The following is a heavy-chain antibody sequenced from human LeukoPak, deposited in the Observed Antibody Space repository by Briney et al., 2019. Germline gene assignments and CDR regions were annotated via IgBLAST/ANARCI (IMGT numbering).Heavy chain of an antibody. CDR1: GFTFSSYW. CDR3: ARAGGYCGRISCPYYFDY. D-gene: IGHD2-15*01. J-gene: IGHJ4*02. CDR2: IKQDGSEK. V-gene: IGHV3-7*03. Sequence: TGGSLRLSCAASGFTFSSYWMSWVRQAPGKGLEWVANIKQDGSEKYYVDSVKGRFTISRDNAKNSLYLQMNSLRAEDTAVYYCARAGGYCGRISCPYYFDYWGQGSLVAVSS.